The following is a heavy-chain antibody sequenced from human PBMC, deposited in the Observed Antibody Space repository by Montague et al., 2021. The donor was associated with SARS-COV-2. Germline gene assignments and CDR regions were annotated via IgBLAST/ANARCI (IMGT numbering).Heavy chain of an antibody. V-gene: IGHV4-61*01. CDR1: GGSVSSGSYY. CDR2: INHSGST. D-gene: IGHD3-10*01. Sequence: SETLSLTCIVSGGSVSSGSYYWSWIRQPPGKGLEWIGEINHSGSTNYNPSLKSRVTMSVDTSKNQFSLKLSSVTAADTAVYYCARGARQGYGFRLGSFDSWGQGTLVTVSS. J-gene: IGHJ4*02. CDR3: ARGARQGYGFRLGSFDS.